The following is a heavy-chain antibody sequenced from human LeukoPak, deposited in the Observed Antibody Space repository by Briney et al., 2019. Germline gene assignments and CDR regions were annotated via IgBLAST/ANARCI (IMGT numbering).Heavy chain of an antibody. Sequence: GASVKVSCRASGYTFTSYDINWVRQATGQGLEWMGWMNPNSGNTGYAQKFQGRVTMTRNTSISTAYMELSSLRSEDTAVYYCARALTQYYDSSAAAGYWGQGTPVTVSS. J-gene: IGHJ4*02. CDR1: GYTFTSYD. CDR3: ARALTQYYDSSAAAGY. D-gene: IGHD3-22*01. CDR2: MNPNSGNT. V-gene: IGHV1-8*01.